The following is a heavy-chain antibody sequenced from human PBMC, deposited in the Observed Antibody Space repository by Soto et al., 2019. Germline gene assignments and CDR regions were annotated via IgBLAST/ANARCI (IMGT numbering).Heavy chain of an antibody. CDR3: ARHRGSPGSYFGMDV. CDR1: GYSFTSYW. CDR2: IYPGDSDT. Sequence: PGESLKISCKGSGYSFTSYWINWVRQMPGKGLEWMGVIYPGDSDTRYSAAFQGQVTISADKSIHTAYLQWRSLRASDTAVYYCARHRGSPGSYFGMDVWGQGTTVTVSS. D-gene: IGHD5-12*01. V-gene: IGHV5-51*01. J-gene: IGHJ6*02.